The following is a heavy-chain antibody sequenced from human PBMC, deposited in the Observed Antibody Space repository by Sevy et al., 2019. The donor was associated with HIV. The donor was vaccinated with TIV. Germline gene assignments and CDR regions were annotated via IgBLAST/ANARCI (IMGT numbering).Heavy chain of an antibody. CDR1: GFTFSNSG. CDR3: ARESPSDWYLDS. V-gene: IGHV3-33*01. Sequence: GGSLRLSCAASGFTFSNSGMHGVRQSPGKGLEGVAGIFSDGITTYYGDAVKGRFTVFRDNSKSTLYLQINSLRVEDTALYYCARESPSDWYLDSWGQGTLVTVSS. J-gene: IGHJ4*02. D-gene: IGHD6-19*01. CDR2: IFSDGITT.